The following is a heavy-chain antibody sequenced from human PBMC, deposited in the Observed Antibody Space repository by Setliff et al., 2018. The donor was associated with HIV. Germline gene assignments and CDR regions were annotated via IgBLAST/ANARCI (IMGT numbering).Heavy chain of an antibody. CDR2: IYDSGST. CDR3: ARFSMATRCFDY. CDR1: RGSISSSNYY. D-gene: IGHD5-12*01. V-gene: IGHV4-39*01. J-gene: IGHJ4*02. Sequence: PSETLSLTCTVSRGSISSSNYYWAWIRQPPGKGLEWIGSIYDSGSTYYNASPKSRVTLSIDTSQNQFSLKVTSVTAADTAVYYCARFSMATRCFDYWGQGTLVTVSS.